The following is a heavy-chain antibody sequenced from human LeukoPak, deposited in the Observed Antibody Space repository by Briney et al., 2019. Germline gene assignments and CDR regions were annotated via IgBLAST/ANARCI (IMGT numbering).Heavy chain of an antibody. D-gene: IGHD3-22*01. J-gene: IGHJ4*02. CDR1: GFTFSSYA. Sequence: GGSLRLSCAASGFTFSSYAMSWVRQAPGKGLEWVSAISGSGGSTYYADSVKGRFTISRDNSKNTLYLQMNSLRAEDTAVYYCAKDRLQYYYDSSGYPDWGQGTLVTVSS. CDR3: AKDRLQYYYDSSGYPD. CDR2: ISGSGGST. V-gene: IGHV3-23*01.